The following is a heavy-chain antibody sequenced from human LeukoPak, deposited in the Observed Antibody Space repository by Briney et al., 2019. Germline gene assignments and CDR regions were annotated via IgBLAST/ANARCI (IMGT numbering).Heavy chain of an antibody. CDR3: EPTGSSLFDH. CDR1: GFTFSSYA. J-gene: IGHJ4*02. CDR2: ISGSGGST. Sequence: PGGSLRLSCAASGFTFSSYAMNWVRQPPGKGLEWVSTISGSGGSTYYADSVKGRFTISRDNSKSTLFLQMNSLRAEDTAVYYCEPTGSSLFDHWGQGSLVTVSS. V-gene: IGHV3-23*01. D-gene: IGHD4-11*01.